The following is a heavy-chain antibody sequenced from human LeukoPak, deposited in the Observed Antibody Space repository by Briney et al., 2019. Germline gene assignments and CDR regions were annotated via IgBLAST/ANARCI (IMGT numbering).Heavy chain of an antibody. CDR3: ARGLGIAAAYY. J-gene: IGHJ4*02. D-gene: IGHD6-13*01. CDR2: VFYNGAT. V-gene: IGHV4-39*07. CDR1: GGSISSSIYY. Sequence: PSETLSLTCIVSGGSISSSIYYWAWVRQPPGKGLEWIGTVFYNGATQYSPSLKSRVTISVDTSKNQFSLKLSSVTAADTAVYYCARGLGIAAAYYWGQGTLVTVSS.